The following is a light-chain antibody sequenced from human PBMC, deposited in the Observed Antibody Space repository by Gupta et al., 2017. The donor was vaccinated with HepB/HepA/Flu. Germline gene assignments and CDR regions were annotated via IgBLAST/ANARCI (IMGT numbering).Light chain of an antibody. CDR1: SSDVGNYNY. CDR2: DVS. Sequence: QSALPQPRSVSGSPGQSVTISCTGSSSDVGNYNYVSWYQQHPGKAPKLMIYDVSKWPSGVPDRFSGSKSGNTASLTISGLQAEDEADYYCCSYAGSYTHYVFGTGTKVTVL. V-gene: IGLV2-11*01. J-gene: IGLJ1*01. CDR3: CSYAGSYTHYV.